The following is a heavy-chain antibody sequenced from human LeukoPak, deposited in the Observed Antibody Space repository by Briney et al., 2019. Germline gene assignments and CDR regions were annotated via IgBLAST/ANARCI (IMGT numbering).Heavy chain of an antibody. J-gene: IGHJ6*02. CDR1: GLTFSSYG. D-gene: IGHD2/OR15-2a*01. CDR3: AKRSLYYYYGMDV. V-gene: IGHV3-30*18. Sequence: GGSLRLSCAASGLTFSSYGMHWVRQAPGKGLEWVAVISYDGSNKYYADSVKGRFTISRDNSKNTLYLQMNSLRAEDTAVYYCAKRSLYYYYGMDVWGQGTTVTVSS. CDR2: ISYDGSNK.